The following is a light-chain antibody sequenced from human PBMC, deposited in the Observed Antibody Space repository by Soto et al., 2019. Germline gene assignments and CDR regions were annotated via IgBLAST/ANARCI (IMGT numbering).Light chain of an antibody. V-gene: IGKV3-20*01. J-gene: IGKJ3*01. CDR1: QSVSSSY. CDR3: QHRDT. Sequence: EIVLTQSPGTLSLSPGERATLSCRASQSVSSSYLAWYQQKPGQAPRLLIYGASSRATGIPDRFSGSGSGTEFTLTISSLQPEDFATYYCQHRDTFGPGTKVDIK. CDR2: GAS.